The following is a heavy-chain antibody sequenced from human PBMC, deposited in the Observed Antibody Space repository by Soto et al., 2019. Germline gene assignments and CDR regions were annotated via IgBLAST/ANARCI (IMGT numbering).Heavy chain of an antibody. J-gene: IGHJ5*02. CDR1: GFTFSSYG. Sequence: GGSLRLSCAASGFTFSSYGMHWVRQAPGKGLEWVAVISYDGSNKYYADSVKGRFTISRDNSKNTLYLQMNSLRAEDTAVYYCANIQPRGRARKPITIFGVESADWFDPWGQGTLVTVSS. CDR2: ISYDGSNK. D-gene: IGHD3-3*01. CDR3: ANIQPRGRARKPITIFGVESADWFDP. V-gene: IGHV3-30*18.